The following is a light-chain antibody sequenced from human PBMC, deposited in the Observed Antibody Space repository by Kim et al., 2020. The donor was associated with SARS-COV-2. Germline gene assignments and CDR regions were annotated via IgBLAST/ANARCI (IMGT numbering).Light chain of an antibody. CDR2: DVS. V-gene: IGLV2-14*03. J-gene: IGLJ3*02. CDR3: TSFASSHSVL. Sequence: QSALTQPASVSGSPGQSITISCTGTSSDIGSYKLVSWYQQHPGKAPKLMISDVSNRPSGVSNRFSASKSGNTASLTISGLQPEDEADYYCTSFASSHSVLFGGGTQLTVL. CDR1: SSDIGSYKL.